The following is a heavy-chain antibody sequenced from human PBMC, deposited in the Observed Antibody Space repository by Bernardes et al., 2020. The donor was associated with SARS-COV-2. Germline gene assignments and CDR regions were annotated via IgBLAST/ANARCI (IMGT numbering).Heavy chain of an antibody. Sequence: GGSLRLSCAVSGFTFRSSWLHWVRQAPGKGLVWVSRINPDGSSTSHADSVKCRFTISRDNAKNMLFLQMSGLRAEDTAMYYCARDLGYCTNGVCSPWGQGTLVTVSS. CDR3: ARDLGYCTNGVCSP. CDR2: INPDGSST. V-gene: IGHV3-74*01. D-gene: IGHD2-8*01. J-gene: IGHJ5*02. CDR1: GFTFRSSW.